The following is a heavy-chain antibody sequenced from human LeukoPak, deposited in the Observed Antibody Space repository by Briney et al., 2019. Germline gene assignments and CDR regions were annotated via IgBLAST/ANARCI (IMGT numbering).Heavy chain of an antibody. CDR1: GLTFSSYA. CDR2: ISANGGST. V-gene: IGHV3-64*01. D-gene: IGHD3-22*01. J-gene: IGHJ4*02. Sequence: GGSLRLSCVASGLTFSSYAMHWVRQAPGKGLDYVSAISANGGSTYYANSVKGRFTISRDNSKNTLYLQMGSLRAEDMAVYYYTRGHYDSSGYYSDYWGQGTLVTVSS. CDR3: TRGHYDSSGYYSDY.